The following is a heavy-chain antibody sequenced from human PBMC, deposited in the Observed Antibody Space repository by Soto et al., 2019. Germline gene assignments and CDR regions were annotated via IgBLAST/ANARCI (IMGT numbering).Heavy chain of an antibody. D-gene: IGHD2-2*01. Sequence: GGSLRLSCAASGFTFSSYGMHWVRQAPGKGLEWVAVISYDGSNKYYGDSVKGRFTISRDNSKNTLYLQMNSLRAEDTAVYYCAKDEGYIVVVPAAMCVYWGQGTLVTVSS. CDR2: ISYDGSNK. CDR3: AKDEGYIVVVPAAMCVY. J-gene: IGHJ4*02. CDR1: GFTFSSYG. V-gene: IGHV3-30*18.